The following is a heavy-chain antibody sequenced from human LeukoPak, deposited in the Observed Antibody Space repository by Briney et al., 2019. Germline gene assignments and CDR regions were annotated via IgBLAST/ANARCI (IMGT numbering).Heavy chain of an antibody. CDR2: INPTGGST. J-gene: IGHJ4*02. CDR1: GYTFTSYY. D-gene: IGHD2-2*01. CDR3: ASSGTPAAYSTAGFDY. V-gene: IGHV1-46*01. Sequence: ASVKVSCKASGYTFTSYYMHWVRQAPGQGLEWMGLINPTGGSTGYAQKFQGRVTMTRDMSTSTDYMELRSLRSDDTAVYYCASSGTPAAYSTAGFDYWGQGTLVTVSS.